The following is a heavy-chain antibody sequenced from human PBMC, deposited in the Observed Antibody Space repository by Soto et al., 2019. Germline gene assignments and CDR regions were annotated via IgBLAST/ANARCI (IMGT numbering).Heavy chain of an antibody. CDR1: GYTFTSYA. D-gene: IGHD3-10*01. J-gene: IGHJ4*02. CDR3: ARDMGFGLSDY. V-gene: IGHV1-3*01. Sequence: ASVKVSCKASGYTFTSYAMHWVRQAPGQRLEWMGWINAGNANTKYSQKFQGRVTITRDTSASTAYMELSSLRSEDTAVYYCARDMGFGLSDYWGQGTLVTVSS. CDR2: INAGNANT.